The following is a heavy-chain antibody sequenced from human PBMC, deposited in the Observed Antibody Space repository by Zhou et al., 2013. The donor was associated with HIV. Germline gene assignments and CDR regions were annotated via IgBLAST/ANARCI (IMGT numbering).Heavy chain of an antibody. CDR2: IIPIFGTP. CDR1: GGIFSSYA. Sequence: QVQLVQSGAEAKKPGSSVKVSCKASGGIFSSYAISWVRQAPGQGLEWMGGIIPIFGTPNYAQKLQGRVTMTTDTSTSTAYMELRSLRSDDTAVYYCARDGGGSAWYYDYWGQGTLVTVSS. CDR3: ARDGGGSAWYYDY. J-gene: IGHJ4*02. D-gene: IGHD6-19*01. V-gene: IGHV1-69*05.